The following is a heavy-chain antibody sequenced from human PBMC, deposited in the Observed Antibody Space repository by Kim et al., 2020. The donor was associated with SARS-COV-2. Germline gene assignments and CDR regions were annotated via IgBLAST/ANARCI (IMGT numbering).Heavy chain of an antibody. Sequence: YNGNTTDAQKLQGRVTMTTDPSTSTAYMELRSLRSDDTAVYYCARGSLDPWGQGTLVTVSS. J-gene: IGHJ5*02. CDR3: ARGSLDP. V-gene: IGHV1-18*01. CDR2: YNGNT.